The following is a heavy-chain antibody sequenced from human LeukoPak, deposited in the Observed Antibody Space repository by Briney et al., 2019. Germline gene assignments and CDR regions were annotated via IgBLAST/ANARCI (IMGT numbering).Heavy chain of an antibody. J-gene: IGHJ4*02. Sequence: PGGSLRLSCAASGFTFDDYGMNWVRQAPGKGLEWVANINQDGSDKYYVDSVKGRFTISRDNAKNSLYLQMNSLRAEDTAVYYCARSPGTTSYFDYWGQGTLVTVSS. V-gene: IGHV3-7*01. CDR1: GFTFDDYG. CDR3: ARSPGTTSYFDY. D-gene: IGHD1-1*01. CDR2: INQDGSDK.